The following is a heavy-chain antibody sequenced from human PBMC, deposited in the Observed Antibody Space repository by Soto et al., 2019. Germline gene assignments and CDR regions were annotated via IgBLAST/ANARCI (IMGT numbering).Heavy chain of an antibody. D-gene: IGHD2-2*01. CDR3: ARLGGYCSSTKCYGYYGMDV. J-gene: IGHJ6*02. V-gene: IGHV4-39*01. Sequence: QLQLQESGPGLVKPSETLSLTCTVSGGSISSGPYSWGGIRQPPGEGREGIGTFHYSENTYYNPSLESRVTISVDTSKNQFSLKVSSVTVADTAVYFCARLGGYCSSTKCYGYYGMDVWGQGTTVTVSS. CDR1: GGSISSGPYS. CDR2: FHYSENT.